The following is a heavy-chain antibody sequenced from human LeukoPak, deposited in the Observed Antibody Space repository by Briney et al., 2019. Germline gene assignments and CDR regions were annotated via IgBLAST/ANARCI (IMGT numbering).Heavy chain of an antibody. J-gene: IGHJ6*02. CDR3: ARDLVVPAATKPQYYYYGMDV. V-gene: IGHV4-59*01. CDR2: IYYSGST. D-gene: IGHD2-2*01. CDR1: DDSISSYY. Sequence: SETLSLTCTVSDDSISSYYWSWIRQPPGKGLEWIGYIYYSGSTNYNPSLKSRVTISVDTSKNQFSLKLSSVTAADTAVYYCARDLVVPAATKPQYYYYGMDVWGQGTTVTVSS.